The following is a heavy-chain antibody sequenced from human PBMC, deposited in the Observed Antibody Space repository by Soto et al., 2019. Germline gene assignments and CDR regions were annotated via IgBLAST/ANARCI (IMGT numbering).Heavy chain of an antibody. J-gene: IGHJ4*02. Sequence: QLQLQESGPGLVKPSETLSLTCTVSGGSISSSSYYWGWIRQPPGKGLEWIGSIYYSGSTYYNPSLKSRATISVDTSKNQFSLKLSSVTAADTAVYYCARPHPVGYCSGGSCYGGVFDYWGQGTLVTVSS. CDR2: IYYSGST. V-gene: IGHV4-39*01. CDR3: ARPHPVGYCSGGSCYGGVFDY. D-gene: IGHD2-15*01. CDR1: GGSISSSSYY.